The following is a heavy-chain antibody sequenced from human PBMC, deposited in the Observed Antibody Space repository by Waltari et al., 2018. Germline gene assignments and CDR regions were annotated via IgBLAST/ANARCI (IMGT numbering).Heavy chain of an antibody. V-gene: IGHV1-69*13. D-gene: IGHD4-17*01. J-gene: IGHJ2*01. CDR2: IIPIFGTA. CDR1: GGTFSSYA. CDR3: AREWVRLRGDWYFDL. Sequence: VQLVQSGAEVKKPGSSVKVSCKDSGGTFSSYAISWVRQAPGQGIEWMGGIIPIFGTANYSQKFQCSVTITADESTSTAYMELSSLRSEDTAVYYCAREWVRLRGDWYFDLWGRGTLVTVSS.